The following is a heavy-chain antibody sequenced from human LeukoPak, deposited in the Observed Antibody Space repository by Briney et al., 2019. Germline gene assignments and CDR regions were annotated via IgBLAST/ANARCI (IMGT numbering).Heavy chain of an antibody. V-gene: IGHV4-34*01. J-gene: IGHJ4*02. Sequence: SETLSLTCAVYGGSFSGYYWSWIRQPPGKGLEWIGEINHSGSTNYNLSLKSRVTISVDTSKNQFSLKLSSVTAADTAVYYCARDTMVRGLDYWGQGTLVTVSS. CDR2: INHSGST. CDR1: GGSFSGYY. D-gene: IGHD3-10*01. CDR3: ARDTMVRGLDY.